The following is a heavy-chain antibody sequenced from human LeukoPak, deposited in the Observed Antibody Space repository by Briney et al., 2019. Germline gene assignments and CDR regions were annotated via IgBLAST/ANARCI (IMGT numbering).Heavy chain of an antibody. CDR1: GFTFSSYA. CDR3: AKDTSIGRYCTNGVCSPFDY. CDR2: ISDTGGST. V-gene: IGHV3-23*01. J-gene: IGHJ4*02. Sequence: PGGSLRLSCAASGFTFSSYAMTWVRQAPGKGLELVSAISDTGGSTYDADSVKGRFTISRDNSKNTLYLQMNSLRAEDTAVYYCAKDTSIGRYCTNGVCSPFDYWGQGTLVTVSS. D-gene: IGHD2-8*01.